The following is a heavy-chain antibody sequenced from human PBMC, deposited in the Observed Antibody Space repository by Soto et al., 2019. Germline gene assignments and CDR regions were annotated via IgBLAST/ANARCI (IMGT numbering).Heavy chain of an antibody. D-gene: IGHD5-12*01. CDR1: GGSFSDHA. Sequence: GALVKVSCKSSGGSFSDHAISWVRQAHGQGLEWMGGIIPIFRTSNYAQKFQVRVTITADESTRTAYMELSSLRSADPAVYYCVRGKMREMATILMDNWFDPWGQGTLVTLSS. CDR2: IIPIFRTS. CDR3: VRGKMREMATILMDNWFDP. J-gene: IGHJ5*02. V-gene: IGHV1-69*13.